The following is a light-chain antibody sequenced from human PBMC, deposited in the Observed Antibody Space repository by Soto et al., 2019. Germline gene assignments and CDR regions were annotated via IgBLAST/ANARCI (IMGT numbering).Light chain of an antibody. V-gene: IGLV2-14*01. J-gene: IGLJ1*01. Sequence: LASVSGSPGQATAISCTGTLSDVGAYNYVSWYQQHPGKAPKLMISEVTNRPSGVSDRFSRSQSGNTASLTISGLQAEDEADYYCTSFARRVTFGFGTWPKVTV. CDR3: TSFARRVTFG. CDR1: LSDVGAYNY. CDR2: EVT.